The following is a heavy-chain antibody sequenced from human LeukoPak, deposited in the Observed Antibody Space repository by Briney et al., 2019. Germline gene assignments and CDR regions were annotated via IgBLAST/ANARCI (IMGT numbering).Heavy chain of an antibody. V-gene: IGHV4-39*01. D-gene: IGHD2-21*01. CDR2: IYYSGST. J-gene: IGHJ4*02. CDR3: ASWDGVIAMRGDDY. CDR1: GGSISSSSYY. Sequence: PSETLSLTCTVSGGSISSSSYYWGWIRQPPGKGLEWIGSIYYSGSTYYNPSLKSRVTISVDTSKNQFSLKLSSVTAADTAVYYCASWDGVIAMRGDDYWGQGTLVTVSS.